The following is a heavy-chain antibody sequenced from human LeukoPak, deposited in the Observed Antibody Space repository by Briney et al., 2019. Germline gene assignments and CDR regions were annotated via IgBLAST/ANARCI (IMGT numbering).Heavy chain of an antibody. Sequence: GESLKISCKGSGYTFASHWIGWVRQMPGKGLEWMGIIYPGDSDTRYSPSFQGQVTISADKSISTAYLQWSSLKASDTAMYYCARRGPSHAFDIWGQGTMVTVSS. CDR2: IYPGDSDT. CDR1: GYTFASHW. CDR3: ARRGPSHAFDI. V-gene: IGHV5-51*01. J-gene: IGHJ3*02.